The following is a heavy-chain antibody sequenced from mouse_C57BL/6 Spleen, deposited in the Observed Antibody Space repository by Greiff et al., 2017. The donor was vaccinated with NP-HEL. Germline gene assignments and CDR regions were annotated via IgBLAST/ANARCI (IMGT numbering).Heavy chain of an antibody. CDR3: ARGGYGSSYDY. CDR1: GYTFTSYW. V-gene: IGHV1-55*01. J-gene: IGHJ2*01. Sequence: VQLQQPGAELVKPGASVKMSCKASGYTFTSYWITWVKQRPGQGLEWIGDIYPGSGSTNYNEKFKSKSTLTVDTSSSTAYMQLSSLTSEDSAVYYCARGGYGSSYDYWGQGTTLTVSS. CDR2: IYPGSGST. D-gene: IGHD1-1*01.